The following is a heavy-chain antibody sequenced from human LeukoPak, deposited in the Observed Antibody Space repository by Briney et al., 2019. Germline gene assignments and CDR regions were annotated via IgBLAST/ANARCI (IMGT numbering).Heavy chain of an antibody. J-gene: IGHJ3*02. CDR2: MNPNSGNA. D-gene: IGHD1-7*01. CDR3: AIELNANDAFDI. Sequence: GASVKVSCKASGYTFTSYDINWVRQATGQGLEWMGWMNPNSGNAGYAQKFQGRVTMTRNTSISTAYMELSSLRSEDTAVYYCAIELNANDAFDIWGQGTMVTVSS. V-gene: IGHV1-8*01. CDR1: GYTFTSYD.